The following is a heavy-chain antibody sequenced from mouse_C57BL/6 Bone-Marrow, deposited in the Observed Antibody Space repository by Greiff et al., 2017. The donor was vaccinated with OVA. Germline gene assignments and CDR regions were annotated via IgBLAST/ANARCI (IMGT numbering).Heavy chain of an antibody. Sequence: VQLQQPGAELVKPGASVKLSCKASGYTFTSYWMQWVKQRPGQGLEWIGEIDPSDSYTNYTQKFKGKATLTVDTSSSTAYMQLSSLTSEDAAVYYCARDGNLPYWGQGTSVTVSS. V-gene: IGHV1-50*01. CDR2: IDPSDSYT. CDR1: GYTFTSYW. CDR3: ARDGNLPY. J-gene: IGHJ4*01. D-gene: IGHD2-1*01.